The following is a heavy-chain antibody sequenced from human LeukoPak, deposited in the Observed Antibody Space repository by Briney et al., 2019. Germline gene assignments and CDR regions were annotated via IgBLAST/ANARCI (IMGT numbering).Heavy chain of an antibody. CDR2: ISTYNGNT. V-gene: IGHV1-18*01. CDR3: AREYCSSTSCYSPDY. Sequence: ASVKVSCKASGYTFTNYDISWVRQAPGQGLEWMGWISTYNGNTNYAQKLQGRVTMTTDTSTSTAYMELRSLRSDDTAVYYCAREYCSSTSCYSPDYWGQGTLVSVSS. J-gene: IGHJ4*02. D-gene: IGHD2-2*01. CDR1: GYTFTNYD.